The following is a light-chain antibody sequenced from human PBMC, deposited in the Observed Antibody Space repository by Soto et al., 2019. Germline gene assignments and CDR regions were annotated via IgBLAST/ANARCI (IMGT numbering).Light chain of an antibody. CDR2: EVS. J-gene: IGLJ1*01. V-gene: IGLV2-14*01. Sequence: QSALTQPASVSGSPGQSITISCTGTSSDVGGYKFVSWYQQHPGKAPKLLIYEVSNRPSGVSDRFSGSKSGNTASLTISGLQAEDEADYYCESWTTSNTYVFGTGTKVTVL. CDR1: SSDVGGYKF. CDR3: ESWTTSNTYV.